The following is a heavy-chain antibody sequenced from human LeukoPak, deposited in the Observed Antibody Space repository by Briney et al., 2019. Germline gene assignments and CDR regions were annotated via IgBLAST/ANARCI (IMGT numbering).Heavy chain of an antibody. CDR3: AKVPAGNKVEY. D-gene: IGHD6-19*01. J-gene: IGHJ4*02. CDR1: GVTFTNYA. CDR2: ISISGGST. Sequence: PGGSLSLSRAASGVTFTNYAMTWVRQAPGKGLEWVSGISISGGSTDYADSVKGRFTISRDNSKNTLYLQMNSLRAEDTAVYYCAKVPAGNKVEYWGQGTLVTVSS. V-gene: IGHV3-23*01.